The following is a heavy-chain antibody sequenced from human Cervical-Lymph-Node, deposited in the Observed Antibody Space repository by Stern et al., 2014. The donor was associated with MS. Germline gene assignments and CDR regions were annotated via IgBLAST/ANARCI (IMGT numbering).Heavy chain of an antibody. J-gene: IGHJ4*02. Sequence: VQLVESGAEVKKPGSSVKVSCKASGGTFSSYAISWVRQAPGQGLEWMGGIIPIFGTANYAQKFQGRVTITADESTSTNYMELSSLRSDDTAVYYCARDPGGFSYGYFGDWGQGTLVTVSS. CDR2: IIPIFGTA. CDR3: ARDPGGFSYGYFGD. V-gene: IGHV1-69*01. CDR1: GGTFSSYA. D-gene: IGHD5-18*01.